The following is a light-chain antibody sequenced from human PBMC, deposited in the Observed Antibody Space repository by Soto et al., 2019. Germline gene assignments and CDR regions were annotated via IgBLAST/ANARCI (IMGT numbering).Light chain of an antibody. Sequence: QSVLTQPASVSGSPGQSITISCTGPSSDVGRYILVSWYQQHPGKAPKLIIYDGIKRPSGVSNRFSGSQSGNTASLTISGLQDDDEADYFCCSYADSRASPYVFGTGTKLTVL. CDR2: DGI. J-gene: IGLJ1*01. V-gene: IGLV2-23*01. CDR3: CSYADSRASPYV. CDR1: SSDVGRYIL.